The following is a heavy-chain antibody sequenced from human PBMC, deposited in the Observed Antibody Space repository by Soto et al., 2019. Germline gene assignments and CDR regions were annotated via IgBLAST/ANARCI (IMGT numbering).Heavy chain of an antibody. V-gene: IGHV5-51*01. J-gene: IGHJ3*02. Sequence: PGESLKISCKDSGYSFTSYWIGWVRQMSGKGLEWMGIIYPGDSDTRYSPSFQGQVTISADKSINTAYLQWSSLKASDTAMFYCVSSSTRAFDIWGQGTMVTVSS. CDR3: VSSSTRAFDI. CDR2: IYPGDSDT. CDR1: GYSFTSYW.